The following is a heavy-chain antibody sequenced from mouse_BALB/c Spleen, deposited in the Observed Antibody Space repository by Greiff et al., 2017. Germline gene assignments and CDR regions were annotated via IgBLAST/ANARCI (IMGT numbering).Heavy chain of an antibody. Sequence: QVQLQQSAAELARPGASVKMSCKASGYTFTSYTMHWVKQRPGQGLEWIGYIYPRSGSTEYNQKFKDKTTLTADKSSSTAYMQLSSLTAEDSAVYYCARPHHYYGSSYWFAYWGQGTLVTVSA. CDR2: IYPRSGST. CDR1: GYTFTSYT. D-gene: IGHD1-1*01. J-gene: IGHJ3*01. V-gene: IGHV1-4*02. CDR3: ARPHHYYGSSYWFAY.